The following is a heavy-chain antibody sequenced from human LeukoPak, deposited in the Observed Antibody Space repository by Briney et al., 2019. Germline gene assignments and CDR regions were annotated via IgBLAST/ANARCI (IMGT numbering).Heavy chain of an antibody. CDR2: INHSGST. CDR1: GGSYSGYY. Sequence: SETLSLTCAVYGGSYSGYYWSWIRQPPGKGLEWIGEINHSGSTNYNPSLKSRVTISVDTSKNQFSLKLSSVTAADTDVYYCARGRMMLRGYFDYWGQGTLVTVSS. J-gene: IGHJ4*02. CDR3: ARGRMMLRGYFDY. V-gene: IGHV4-34*01. D-gene: IGHD4/OR15-4a*01.